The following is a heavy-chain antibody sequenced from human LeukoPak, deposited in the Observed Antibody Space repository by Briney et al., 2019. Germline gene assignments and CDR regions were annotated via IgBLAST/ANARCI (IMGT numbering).Heavy chain of an antibody. D-gene: IGHD4-17*01. CDR1: GFTFSSYG. CDR2: ISYDGSNK. CDR3: AKDHDYGDYGETYYFDY. J-gene: IGHJ4*02. V-gene: IGHV3-30*18. Sequence: GGSLRLSCAASGFTFSSYGMHWVRQAPGKGLEWVAVISYDGSNKYYADSVKGRFTISRDNSKNTLYLQMNSLRAEDTAVYYCAKDHDYGDYGETYYFDYWGQGTLATVSS.